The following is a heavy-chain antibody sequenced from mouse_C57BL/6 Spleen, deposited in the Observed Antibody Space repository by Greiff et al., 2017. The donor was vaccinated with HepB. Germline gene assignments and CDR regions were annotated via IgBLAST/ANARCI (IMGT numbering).Heavy chain of an antibody. D-gene: IGHD1-1*01. Sequence: QVQLQQPGAELVKPGASVKVSCKASGYTFTSYWMHWVKQRPGQGLEWIGRIHPSDSDTNYNQKFKGKATLTVDKSSSPAYMQLSSLTSEDSAVYYCAIDDYYGSSGYYAMDYWGQGTSVTVSS. CDR2: IHPSDSDT. CDR1: GYTFTSYW. J-gene: IGHJ4*01. V-gene: IGHV1-74*01. CDR3: AIDDYYGSSGYYAMDY.